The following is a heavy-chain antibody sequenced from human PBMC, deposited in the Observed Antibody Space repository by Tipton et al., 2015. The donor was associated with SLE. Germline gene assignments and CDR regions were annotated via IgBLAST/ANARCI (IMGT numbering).Heavy chain of an antibody. Sequence: SLRLSCAASGFTFDDYTMHWVRQAPGKGLEWVSLISWDGGSTYYADSVKGRFTISRDNSKNSLYLQMNSLRTEDTAVYYCARVKEQQLVGPFDYWGQGTLVTVSS. V-gene: IGHV3-43*01. CDR2: ISWDGGST. CDR3: ARVKEQQLVGPFDY. J-gene: IGHJ4*02. D-gene: IGHD6-13*01. CDR1: GFTFDDYT.